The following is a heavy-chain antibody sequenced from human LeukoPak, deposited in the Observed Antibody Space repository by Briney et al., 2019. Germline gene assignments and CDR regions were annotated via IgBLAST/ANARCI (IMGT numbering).Heavy chain of an antibody. CDR3: ARAEGYSSSWFDY. D-gene: IGHD6-13*01. Sequence: PGGSLRLSCAASGFTFSSYSMNWVRQAPGKGLEWVSYISSSSSTIYYADSVKGRFTISRDNAKNSLYLQMNSLGDEDTAVYYCARAEGYSSSWFDYWGQGTLVTVSS. CDR1: GFTFSSYS. CDR2: ISSSSSTI. J-gene: IGHJ4*02. V-gene: IGHV3-48*02.